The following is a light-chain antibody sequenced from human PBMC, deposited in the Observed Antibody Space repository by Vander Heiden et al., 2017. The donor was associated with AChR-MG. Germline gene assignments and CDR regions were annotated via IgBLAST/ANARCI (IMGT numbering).Light chain of an antibody. CDR2: LYSNGNY. V-gene: IGLV4-69*02. CDR1: SEHSGHA. CDR3: QTWDVDIRV. Sequence: QPVLTQSPSASASLGASVKLTCTLSSEHSGHAIAWHQMQPDRGPRYLMKLYSNGNYDKGDGLPDRFSGSSSGTERYLTISSLQSEDEAVYYCQTWDVDIRVFGGGTTLTV. J-gene: IGLJ3*02.